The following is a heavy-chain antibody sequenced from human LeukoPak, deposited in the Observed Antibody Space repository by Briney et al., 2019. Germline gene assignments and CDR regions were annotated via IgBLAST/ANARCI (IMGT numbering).Heavy chain of an antibody. D-gene: IGHD2-2*01. Sequence: PGGSLRLSCAASGFTLSSYSMNWVRQAPGKGLEWVSSISSSSSYIYYADSVKGRFTIFRDNAKNSLYLQMNSLRAEDTAVYYCARDMLGSSLHYCSSTSCHRDAFDIWGQGTMVTVSS. CDR1: GFTLSSYS. J-gene: IGHJ3*02. CDR2: ISSSSSYI. CDR3: ARDMLGSSLHYCSSTSCHRDAFDI. V-gene: IGHV3-21*01.